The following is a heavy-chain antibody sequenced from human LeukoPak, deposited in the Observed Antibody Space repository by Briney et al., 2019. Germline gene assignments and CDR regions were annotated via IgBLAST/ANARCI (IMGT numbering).Heavy chain of an antibody. D-gene: IGHD4-11*01. CDR1: GYTFTSYY. CDR3: ARGLHTPWDYYYYYMDV. V-gene: IGHV1-46*01. J-gene: IGHJ6*03. Sequence: ASVKVSCKASGYTFTSYYMHWVRQAPGEGLEWMGIINPTGGSTSYAQKFQGRVTMTRDTSTSTVYMELSSVRSEDTAVYYCARGLHTPWDYYYYYMDVWGKGTTVTVSS. CDR2: INPTGGST.